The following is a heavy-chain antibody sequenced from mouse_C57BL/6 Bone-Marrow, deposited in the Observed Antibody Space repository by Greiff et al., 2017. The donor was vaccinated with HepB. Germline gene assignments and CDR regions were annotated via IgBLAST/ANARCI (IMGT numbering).Heavy chain of an antibody. CDR2: ISDGGSYT. Sequence: EVQVVESGGGLVKPGGSLKLSCAASGFTFSSYAMSWVRQTPEKRLEWVATISDGGSYTYYPDNVKGRFTISRDNAKNNLYLQMSHLKSEDTAMYYCARDGDYYYAMDYWGQGTSVTVSS. CDR3: ARDGDYYYAMDY. CDR1: GFTFSSYA. J-gene: IGHJ4*01. V-gene: IGHV5-4*01.